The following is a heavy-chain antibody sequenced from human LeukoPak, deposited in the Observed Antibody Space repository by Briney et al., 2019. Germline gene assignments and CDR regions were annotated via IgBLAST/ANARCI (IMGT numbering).Heavy chain of an antibody. D-gene: IGHD6-19*01. V-gene: IGHV3-43D*03. CDR1: GFTFDDYA. J-gene: IGHJ4*02. Sequence: PGGSLRLSCAASGFTFDDYAMHWVRQAPGKGLEWVSLISWDGGSTYYADSVKGRFTISRDNSKNSLYLQMNSLRAEDTALYYCAKLAVAGILGRFDHSKQEIQRSIVDYWGQGTLVTVSS. CDR3: AKLAVAGILGRFDHSKQEIQRSIVDY. CDR2: ISWDGGST.